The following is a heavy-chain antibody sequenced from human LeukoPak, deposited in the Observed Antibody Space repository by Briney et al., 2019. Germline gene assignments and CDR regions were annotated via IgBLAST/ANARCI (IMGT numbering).Heavy chain of an antibody. CDR2: IYSGITT. CDR1: GFTVGSTH. J-gene: IGHJ6*03. Sequence: GGSLRLSCAASGFTVGSTHMTWVRQAPGKGLEWVSLIYSGITTHYAESVKGRFSISRDHSINTLYLQMNTLRAEDTAVYYCARLQGNSLGYQYFFYMDVWGTGTTVTVPS. D-gene: IGHD5-18*01. V-gene: IGHV3-53*01. CDR3: ARLQGNSLGYQYFFYMDV.